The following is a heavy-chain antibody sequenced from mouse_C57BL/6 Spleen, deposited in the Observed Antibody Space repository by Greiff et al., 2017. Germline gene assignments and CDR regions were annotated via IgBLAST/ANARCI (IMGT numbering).Heavy chain of an antibody. J-gene: IGHJ2*01. CDR2: ISSGSSTI. V-gene: IGHV5-17*01. CDR3: ARGELGFFDY. Sequence: EVKVEESGGGLVKPGGSLKLSCAASGFTFSDYGMHWVRQAPEKGLEWVAYISSGSSTIYYADTVKGRFTIYRDNAKNTLFLQMTSLRSEDTAMYYCARGELGFFDYWGQGTTLTVSS. D-gene: IGHD4-1*01. CDR1: GFTFSDYG.